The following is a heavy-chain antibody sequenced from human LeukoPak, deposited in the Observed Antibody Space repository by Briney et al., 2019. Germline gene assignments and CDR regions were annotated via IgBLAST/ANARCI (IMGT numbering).Heavy chain of an antibody. J-gene: IGHJ3*02. CDR2: ISSSGSTI. D-gene: IGHD5-24*01. CDR1: GFTFSSYG. V-gene: IGHV3-48*04. CDR3: ARSGWLQFDAFDI. Sequence: GGTLRLSCAASGFTFSSYGMSWVRQAPGKGLEWVSYISSSGSTIYYADSVKGRFTISRDNAKNSLYLQMNSLRAEDTAVYYCARSGWLQFDAFDIWGQGTMVTVSS.